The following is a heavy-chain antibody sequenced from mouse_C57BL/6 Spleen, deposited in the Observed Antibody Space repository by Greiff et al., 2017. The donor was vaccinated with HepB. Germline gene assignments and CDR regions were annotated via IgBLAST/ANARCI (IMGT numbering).Heavy chain of an antibody. CDR3: ARYTDYFDY. J-gene: IGHJ2*01. CDR1: GYAFTNYL. CDR2: INPGSGGT. Sequence: VMLVESGAELVRPGTSVKVSCKASGYAFTNYLIEWVKQRPGQGLEWIGVINPGSGGTNYNEKFKGKATLTADKSSSTAYMQLSSLTSEDSAVYFCARYTDYFDYWGQGTTLTVSS. V-gene: IGHV1-54*01.